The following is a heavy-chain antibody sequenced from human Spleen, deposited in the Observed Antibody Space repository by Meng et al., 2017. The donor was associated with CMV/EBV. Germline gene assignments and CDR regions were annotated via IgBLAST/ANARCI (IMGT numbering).Heavy chain of an antibody. V-gene: IGHV3-9*01. CDR1: RFT. CDR2: LIGIVVE. D-gene: IGHD1-1*01. CDR3: ARGRLVTTPYGMDV. Sequence: SLKISCAASRFTFIGSGKFQGRASSGSQVLIGIVVEYTISVKGRFTISRGSAQTSLYLQMNSLGAEDTAVYFCARGRLVTTPYGMDVWGQGTTVTVSS. J-gene: IGHJ6*02.